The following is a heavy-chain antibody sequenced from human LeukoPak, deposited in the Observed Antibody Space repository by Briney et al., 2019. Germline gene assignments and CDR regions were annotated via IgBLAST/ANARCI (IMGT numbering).Heavy chain of an antibody. J-gene: IGHJ3*01. CDR3: ARGSVELQRLDAFDV. V-gene: IGHV3-11*06. CDR2: ISTTSRHI. Sequence: GGSLRLSCVASGFTFRDYYMSWIRRAPGKGLEWVSSISTTSRHIYYADSVKGRFTISRDNAKKSLYLQMTSLRAEDTAVYYCARGSVELQRLDAFDVWGQGTMVTVSS. D-gene: IGHD6-25*01. CDR1: GFTFRDYY.